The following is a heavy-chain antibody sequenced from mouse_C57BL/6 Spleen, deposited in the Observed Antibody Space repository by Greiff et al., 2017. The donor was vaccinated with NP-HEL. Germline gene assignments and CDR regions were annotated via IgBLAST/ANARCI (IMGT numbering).Heavy chain of an antibody. CDR2: ISSGSSTI. V-gene: IGHV5-17*01. CDR1: GFPFSDYG. Sequence: EVTLVESGGGLVKPGGSLKLSCAASGFPFSDYGMHWVRQAPEKGLEWVAYISSGSSTIYYADTVKGRFTISRDNAKNTLFLQMTSLRSEDTAMYYCARGYYWYFDVWGTGTTVTVSS. CDR3: ARGYYWYFDV. J-gene: IGHJ1*03.